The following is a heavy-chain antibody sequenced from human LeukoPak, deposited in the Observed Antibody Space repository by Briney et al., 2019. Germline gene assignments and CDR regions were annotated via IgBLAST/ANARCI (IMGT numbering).Heavy chain of an antibody. CDR3: ARPSDCSSTTCVGPFHF. Sequence: PGGSLRLSCAASGFTFSSYSMNWVRQAPGKGLEWIGEINHSGSTNYNPSLKSRVTISIDTSKNQFSLKLSSVTAADTAVYYCARPSDCSSTTCVGPFHFWGQGTLVTVSS. CDR2: INHSGST. J-gene: IGHJ4*02. D-gene: IGHD2-2*01. CDR1: GFTFSSYS. V-gene: IGHV4-34*01.